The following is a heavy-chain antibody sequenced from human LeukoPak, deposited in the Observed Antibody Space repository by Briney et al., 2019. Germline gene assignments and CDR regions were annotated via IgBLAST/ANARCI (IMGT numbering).Heavy chain of an antibody. D-gene: IGHD6-13*01. Sequence: GGSLKLSCAASGFTFSGSAMHWVRQASEKGLEWVGRIRSKANSYATAYAASVKGRFTISRDDSKNTAYLQMNSLKTEDTAVYYCTTFIAAAGIDYWGQGTLVTVSS. V-gene: IGHV3-73*01. J-gene: IGHJ4*02. CDR2: IRSKANSYAT. CDR1: GFTFSGSA. CDR3: TTFIAAAGIDY.